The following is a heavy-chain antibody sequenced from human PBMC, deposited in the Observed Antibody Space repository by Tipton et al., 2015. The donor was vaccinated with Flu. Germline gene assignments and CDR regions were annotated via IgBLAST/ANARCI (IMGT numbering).Heavy chain of an antibody. CDR3: ARAHSLYDFWSGYSHAFDI. CDR2: IYYSGST. Sequence: TLSLTCTVSGGSISSYYWSRIRQPPGKGLEWIGYIYYSGSTNYNPSLKSRVTISVDTSKNQFSLKLSSVTAADTAVYYCARAHSLYDFWSGYSHAFDIWGQGTMVTVSS. D-gene: IGHD3-3*01. CDR1: GGSISSYY. J-gene: IGHJ3*02. V-gene: IGHV4-59*01.